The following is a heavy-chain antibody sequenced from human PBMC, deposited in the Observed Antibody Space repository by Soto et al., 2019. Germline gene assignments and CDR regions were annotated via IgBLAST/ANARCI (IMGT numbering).Heavy chain of an antibody. CDR1: GYTFTSYA. Sequence: QVQLVQSGAEEKKPGASVKVSCKASGYTFTSYAMHWVRQAPGQRLEWMGWINAGNGNTKYSQKFQGRVTITRDTSASTAYMELSILRSEDTAVYYCARGIAPYYFDYWGQGPLVTVSS. D-gene: IGHD6-13*01. CDR3: ARGIAPYYFDY. V-gene: IGHV1-3*05. CDR2: INAGNGNT. J-gene: IGHJ4*02.